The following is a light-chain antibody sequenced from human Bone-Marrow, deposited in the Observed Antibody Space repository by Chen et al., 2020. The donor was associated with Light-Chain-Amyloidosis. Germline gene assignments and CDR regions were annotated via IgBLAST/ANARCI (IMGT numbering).Light chain of an antibody. J-gene: IGLJ3*02. CDR3: QVWDRRSDRPV. V-gene: IGLV3-21*02. CDR1: NIGSTS. Sequence: SYVLTQPSSVSVAPGQTATIACGGNNIGSTSVHWYQQTPGQAPLLVVYDESGRPSGIPERLSGSNSGNTATLTISRVEAGDEADYYCQVWDRRSDRPVFGGGTKLTVL. CDR2: DES.